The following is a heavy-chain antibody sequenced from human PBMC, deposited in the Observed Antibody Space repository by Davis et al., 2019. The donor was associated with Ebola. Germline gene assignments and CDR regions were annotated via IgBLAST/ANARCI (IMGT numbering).Heavy chain of an antibody. Sequence: PSETLSLTCTVSGGSIRSGDYYWSWIRQSPGKGLEWIGYIYHSGSTYYNPPLKSRVIISLNTSTNQFSLNLTSVTAADTAVYYCARIRLGNLFFDYWGQGTLVTVSS. CDR3: ARIRLGNLFFDY. J-gene: IGHJ4*02. V-gene: IGHV4-30-4*08. CDR2: IYHSGST. D-gene: IGHD3-16*01. CDR1: GGSIRSGDYY.